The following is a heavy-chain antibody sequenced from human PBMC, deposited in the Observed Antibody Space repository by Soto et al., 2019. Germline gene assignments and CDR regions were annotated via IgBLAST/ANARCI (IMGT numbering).Heavy chain of an antibody. J-gene: IGHJ1*01. CDR3: ARLGFAGY. D-gene: IGHD1-26*01. CDR2: IYYSGST. CDR1: GGSISSSSYY. Sequence: QLQLHESGPGLVKPSETLSLTCTVSGGSISSSSYYWGWIRQPPGKGLAWIGSIYYSGSTYYNPSLKSRVTISVDPSKNRFSLMLSSVTAADSAVYYCARLGFAGYWGQGTLVTVSS. V-gene: IGHV4-39*01.